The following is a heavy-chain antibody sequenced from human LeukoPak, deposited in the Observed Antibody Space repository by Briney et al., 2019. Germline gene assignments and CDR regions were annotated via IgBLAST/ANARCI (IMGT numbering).Heavy chain of an antibody. D-gene: IGHD3-10*02. CDR3: AELGITMIGGV. J-gene: IGHJ6*04. Sequence: GGSLRLSCAASGFTFGSYEMNWVRQAPGKGLEWVSYISSSGSTIYYADSVKGRFTISRDSAKNSLYLQMNSLRAEDTAVYYCAELGITMIGGVWGKGTTVTISS. CDR2: ISSSGSTI. CDR1: GFTFGSYE. V-gene: IGHV3-48*03.